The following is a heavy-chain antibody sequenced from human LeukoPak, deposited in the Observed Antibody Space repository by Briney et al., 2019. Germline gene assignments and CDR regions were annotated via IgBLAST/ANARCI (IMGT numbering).Heavy chain of an antibody. V-gene: IGHV3-21*01. Sequence: GGSLRLSCAASGFTFSSYSMNWVRQAPGKGLEWVSSISSSSSYIYYADSVKGRFTISRDNAKNSLYLQMNSLRAEDTAVYYCGGVIGNYYYYYYMDVWGKGTTVTVSS. CDR3: GGVIGNYYYYYYMDV. D-gene: IGHD3-16*02. CDR2: ISSSSSYI. J-gene: IGHJ6*03. CDR1: GFTFSSYS.